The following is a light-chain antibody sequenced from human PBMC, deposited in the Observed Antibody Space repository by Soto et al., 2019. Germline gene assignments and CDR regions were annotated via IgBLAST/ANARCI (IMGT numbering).Light chain of an antibody. Sequence: QSVLTQPPSVSGAPGQRVTISCTGSSSNIGAGYDVHWYQQLPVTAPKLLIYGNSNRPSGVPDRFSGSKSGTSASLAITGLQAEYEADYYCQSYDSSLSGSVVFGGGTKLTVL. J-gene: IGLJ2*01. V-gene: IGLV1-40*01. CDR1: SSNIGAGYD. CDR2: GNS. CDR3: QSYDSSLSGSVV.